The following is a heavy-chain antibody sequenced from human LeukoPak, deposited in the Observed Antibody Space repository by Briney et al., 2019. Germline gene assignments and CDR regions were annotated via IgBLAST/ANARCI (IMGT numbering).Heavy chain of an antibody. V-gene: IGHV3-21*01. CDR2: ISSSSSYI. CDR1: GFTFSSYS. CDR3: ARARDIVVVPAASAMDV. Sequence: PGRSLRLSCAASGFTFSSYSMNWVRQAPGKGLEWVSSISSSSSYIYYADSVKGRFTISRDNAKNSLYLQMNSLRAEDTAVYYCARARDIVVVPAASAMDVWGKGTTVTVSS. D-gene: IGHD2-2*01. J-gene: IGHJ6*03.